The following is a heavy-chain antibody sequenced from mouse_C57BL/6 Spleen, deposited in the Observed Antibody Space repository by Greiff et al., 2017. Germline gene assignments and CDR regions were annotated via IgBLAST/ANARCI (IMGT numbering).Heavy chain of an antibody. CDR1: GYPFTSYW. D-gene: IGHD4-1*01. CDR2: IYPGNSDT. V-gene: IGHV1-5*01. J-gene: IGHJ2*01. CDR3: TRRGLGQYYFDY. Sequence: DVKLVESGTVLARPGASVKMSCKTSGYPFTSYWMHWVKQRPGQGLEWIGAIYPGNSDTSYNQKFKGKAKLTAVTSASTAYMELSSLTNEDSAVYYCTRRGLGQYYFDYWGQGTTLTVSS.